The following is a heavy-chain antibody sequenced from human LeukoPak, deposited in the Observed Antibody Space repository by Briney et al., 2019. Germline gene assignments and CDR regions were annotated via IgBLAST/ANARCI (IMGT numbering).Heavy chain of an antibody. V-gene: IGHV3-21*01. CDR2: ISSSSSYI. CDR3: ARLAMVRGVIRSYYYYYMDV. J-gene: IGHJ6*03. CDR1: GFTFSSYS. Sequence: GGSLRLSCAASGFTFSSYSMNWVRQAPGKGLEWVSSISSSSSYIYYADSVKGRFTISRDNAKNSLYLQMNSLRAEDAAVYYCARLAMVRGVIRSYYYYYMDVWGKGTTVTVSS. D-gene: IGHD3-10*01.